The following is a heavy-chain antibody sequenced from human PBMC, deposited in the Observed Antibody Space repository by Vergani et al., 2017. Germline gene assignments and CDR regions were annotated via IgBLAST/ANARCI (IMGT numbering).Heavy chain of an antibody. CDR2: IYYSGST. Sequence: QVQLQESGPGLVKPSETLSLTCTVSGGSISSYYWSWIRQPPGKGLERIGYIYYSGSTNYNPSLKSRVTISVDTSKNQFSLKLSSVTAADTAVYYCARRSXSRYETYYYYGMDVWGQGTTVTVSS. J-gene: IGHJ6*02. D-gene: IGHD5-12*01. CDR1: GGSISSYY. V-gene: IGHV4-59*01. CDR3: ARRSXSRYETYYYYGMDV.